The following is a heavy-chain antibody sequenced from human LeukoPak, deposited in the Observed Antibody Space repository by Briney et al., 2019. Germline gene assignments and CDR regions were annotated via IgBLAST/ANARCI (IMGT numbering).Heavy chain of an antibody. D-gene: IGHD2-2*02. CDR1: VSTFSSYG. Sequence: GGSLRLSCAASVSTFSSYGMHWVRQAPGKGLEWVSVIYSGGSTYYADSVKGRFTISRDNSKNTLYLQMNSLRAEDTAVYYCARELLGYCSSTSCYKGGAFDIWGQGTMVTVSS. V-gene: IGHV3-53*01. J-gene: IGHJ3*02. CDR2: IYSGGST. CDR3: ARELLGYCSSTSCYKGGAFDI.